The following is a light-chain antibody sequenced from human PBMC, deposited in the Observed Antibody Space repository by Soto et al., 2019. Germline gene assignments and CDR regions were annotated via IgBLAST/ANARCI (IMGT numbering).Light chain of an antibody. J-gene: IGLJ1*01. CDR2: EVS. Sequence: QSALTQPASVSGSPGQSITISCTGTSTDVGGYNFVSWYQQYPGEAPKLIIYEVSNRPSGVSNRFSGSKSGNTASLTISGLQAEDGADYHCSSYTSINSRVFGTGTKLTV. CDR3: SSYTSINSRV. V-gene: IGLV2-14*03. CDR1: STDVGGYNF.